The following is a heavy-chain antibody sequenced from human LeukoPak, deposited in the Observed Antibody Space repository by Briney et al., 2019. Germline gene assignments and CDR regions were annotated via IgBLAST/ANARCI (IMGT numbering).Heavy chain of an antibody. CDR2: IYPGDSDT. CDR3: ARPASTPPAYFDY. CDR1: GYSFTSYW. D-gene: IGHD5/OR15-5a*01. Sequence: GESLKISCKGSGYSFTSYWIGWVRQMPGKGLGWMGIIYPGDSDTKYSPSFQGQVNISPDKSISTAYLQWSSLKASDTAMYYCARPASTPPAYFDYWGQGTLVTVSS. V-gene: IGHV5-51*01. J-gene: IGHJ4*02.